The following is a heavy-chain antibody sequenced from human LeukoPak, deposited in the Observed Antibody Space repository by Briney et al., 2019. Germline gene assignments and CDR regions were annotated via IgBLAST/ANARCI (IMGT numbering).Heavy chain of an antibody. D-gene: IGHD5-24*01. V-gene: IGHV3-64*01. J-gene: IGHJ3*02. CDR1: GFTVSSNY. CDR2: ITSNGGST. CDR3: ARDSLATIGGVVGAFDI. Sequence: GGSLRLSCAASGFTVSSNYMSWVRQAPGKGLEYVSAITSNGGSTYYANSVKGRFTISRDNSKNALYLQMGSLRAEDMAVYYCARDSLATIGGVVGAFDIWGQGTMVTVSS.